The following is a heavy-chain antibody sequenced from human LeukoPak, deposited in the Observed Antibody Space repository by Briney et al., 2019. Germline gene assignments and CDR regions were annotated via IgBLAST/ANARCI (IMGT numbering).Heavy chain of an antibody. J-gene: IGHJ6*03. CDR2: ISWDGGST. V-gene: IGHV3-43*01. CDR3: AKGSRQQLVPYYYYYYMDV. CDR1: GFTFDDYT. D-gene: IGHD6-13*01. Sequence: GGSLRLSCAASGFTFDDYTMHWVRQAPGKGLEWVSLISWDGGSTYYADSVKGRFTISRDNSKNSLYLQMNSLRTEDTALYYCAKGSRQQLVPYYYYYYMDVWGKGTTVTVSS.